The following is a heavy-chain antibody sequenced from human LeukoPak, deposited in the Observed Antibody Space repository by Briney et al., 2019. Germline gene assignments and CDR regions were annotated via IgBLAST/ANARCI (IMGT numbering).Heavy chain of an antibody. CDR2: IYYSGST. J-gene: IGHJ4*02. V-gene: IGHV4-59*01. CDR1: GGSISSYY. CDR3: AREGGDYGDPNYFDY. D-gene: IGHD4-17*01. Sequence: SETLSLTCTVSGGSISSYYWSWIRQPPGKGLEWIGYIYYSGSTTYNPSLKSRVTISVDTSKNQFSLKLSSVTAADTAVYYCAREGGDYGDPNYFDYWGQGTLVTVSS.